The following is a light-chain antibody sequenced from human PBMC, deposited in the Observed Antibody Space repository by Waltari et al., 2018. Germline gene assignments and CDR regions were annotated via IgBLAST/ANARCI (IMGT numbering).Light chain of an antibody. CDR1: QSINNL. CDR2: SAS. Sequence: DIQMTQSPSSLSASLGERVTITCRTSQSINNLLNWYRQRPGKAPELLIYSASDLQSGDPARFGSSLAGSEFTLIIRKLQRDECGPYYCQQTYTLPYTVGQGTKLEIK. V-gene: IGKV1-39*01. CDR3: QQTYTLPYT. J-gene: IGKJ2*01.